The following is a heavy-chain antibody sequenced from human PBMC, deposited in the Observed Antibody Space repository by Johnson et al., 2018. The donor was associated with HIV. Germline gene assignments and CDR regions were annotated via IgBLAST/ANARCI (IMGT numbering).Heavy chain of an antibody. J-gene: IGHJ3*01. Sequence: QVQLVESGGGVVRPGRSLRLSCAASEFTFSNYPMHWVRQAPGKGLEWVAVISYDGSNKYYADSVKGRFTISRDNSKNTLYLQMNSLRAEDTAVYYCAREGGVHCTGGVCYRPTDAFDFWGQGTMVTVSS. CDR3: AREGGVHCTGGVCYRPTDAFDF. D-gene: IGHD2-8*02. V-gene: IGHV3-30*04. CDR1: EFTFSNYP. CDR2: ISYDGSNK.